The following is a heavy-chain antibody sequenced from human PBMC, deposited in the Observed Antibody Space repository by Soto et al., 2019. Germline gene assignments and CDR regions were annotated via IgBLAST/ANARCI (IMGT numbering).Heavy chain of an antibody. J-gene: IGHJ4*02. Sequence: ASVKVACKASGYTFTNYAMHWVRQAPGQRLEWMGWINAGNGNTKYSQKFQGRVTITSDTSASTAYMELSSLRSEDTAVYYCARVSGYYFLDYWGQGTLVTVSS. D-gene: IGHD5-12*01. CDR2: INAGNGNT. CDR1: GYTFTNYA. V-gene: IGHV1-3*01. CDR3: ARVSGYYFLDY.